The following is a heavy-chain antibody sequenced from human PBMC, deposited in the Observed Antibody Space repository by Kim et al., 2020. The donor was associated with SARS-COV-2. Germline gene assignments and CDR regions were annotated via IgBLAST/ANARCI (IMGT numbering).Heavy chain of an antibody. CDR2: IYYSGST. Sequence: SETLSLTCTVSGGSISSGGYYWSWIRQHPGKGLEWIGSIYYSGSTYYNPSLKSRVTISVDTSKNQFSLKLSSVTAADTAVYYCARDSGSSRLDDAFDIWGQGTMGTVSS. CDR3: ARDSGSSRLDDAFDI. V-gene: IGHV4-31*03. CDR1: GGSISSGGYY. D-gene: IGHD6-6*01. J-gene: IGHJ3*02.